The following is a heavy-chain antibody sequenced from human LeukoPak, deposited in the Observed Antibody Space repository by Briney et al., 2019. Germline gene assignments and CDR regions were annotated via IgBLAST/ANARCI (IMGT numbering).Heavy chain of an antibody. Sequence: GGSLRLSCAASGFTFSTYWMTWVRQAPGKGLEWVANIKQDGSEKSYVDSVKGRFTISRDNAKYSLYLQMNSLRAEDTAVYYCARDVGGYNSFDYWGQGTLVIVSS. J-gene: IGHJ4*02. CDR1: GFTFSTYW. CDR3: ARDVGGYNSFDY. V-gene: IGHV3-7*01. CDR2: IKQDGSEK. D-gene: IGHD5-12*01.